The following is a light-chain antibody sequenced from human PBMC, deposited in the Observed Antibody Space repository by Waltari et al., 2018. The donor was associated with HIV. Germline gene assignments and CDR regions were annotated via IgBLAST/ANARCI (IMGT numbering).Light chain of an antibody. V-gene: IGLV3-1*01. CDR3: QAWDSSTVV. J-gene: IGLJ2*01. Sequence: SYELTQPPSVSVSPGQTASITCSGDNLGDKYACWYQQKQGQSPVLVIYQDNKRPSGILERFSGSNSGNAATLTISGTQAIDEADYYCQAWDSSTVVFGGGTKLTVL. CDR1: NLGDKY. CDR2: QDN.